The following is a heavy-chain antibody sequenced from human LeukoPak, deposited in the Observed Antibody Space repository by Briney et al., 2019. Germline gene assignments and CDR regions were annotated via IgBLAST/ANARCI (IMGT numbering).Heavy chain of an antibody. D-gene: IGHD3-10*01. CDR1: GFTFSSYT. CDR3: AKGSSAGRPYYFDY. Sequence: GGSLRLSCAASGFTFSSYTMSWVRQAPGKGLEWVSAISHTSEYTYHADSVKGRFTVSRDNSKNTLYLQMNSLRAEDTAMYYCAKGSSAGRPYYFDYWGQGTLVTVSS. CDR2: ISHTSEYT. V-gene: IGHV3-23*01. J-gene: IGHJ4*02.